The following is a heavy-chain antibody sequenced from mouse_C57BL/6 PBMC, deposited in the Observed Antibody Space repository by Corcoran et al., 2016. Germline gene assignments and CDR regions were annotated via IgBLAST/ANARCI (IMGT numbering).Heavy chain of an antibody. CDR3: ARGSGYYYFDY. Sequence: QVQLQQSGPELVKPGASVKISCKASGYSFTSYYIHWVKQRPGQGLEWIGWIYPGSGNTKYNEKFKGKATLTADTSSSTAYMQLSSLTSEDSAVYYGARGSGYYYFDYGGQGTTLTVSS. CDR1: GYSFTSYY. V-gene: IGHV1-66*01. J-gene: IGHJ2*01. CDR2: IYPGSGNT. D-gene: IGHD1-1*01.